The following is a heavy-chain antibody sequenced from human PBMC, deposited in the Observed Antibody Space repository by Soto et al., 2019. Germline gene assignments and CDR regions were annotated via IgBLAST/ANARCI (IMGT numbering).Heavy chain of an antibody. Sequence: GGSLRLSCAASGFTFSSYSMNWVRQAPGKGLEWVSSISSSSSYIYYADSVKGRFTIPRDNAKNSLYLQMNSLRAEDTAVYYCARGTTTLSAFDIWGQGTMVTVSS. CDR1: GFTFSSYS. CDR2: ISSSSSYI. V-gene: IGHV3-21*01. J-gene: IGHJ3*02. D-gene: IGHD1-26*01. CDR3: ARGTTTLSAFDI.